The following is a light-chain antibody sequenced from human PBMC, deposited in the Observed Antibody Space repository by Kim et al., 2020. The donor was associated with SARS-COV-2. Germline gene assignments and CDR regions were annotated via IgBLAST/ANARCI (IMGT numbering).Light chain of an antibody. CDR2: WAS. J-gene: IGKJ1*01. CDR1: QSVLYSSNNQNY. CDR3: QQYYSTPQT. Sequence: ATINCKSSQSVLYSSNNQNYLAWYQQKPGQPPKLLIYWASTRESGVPDRFSGSGSGTDFTLTISSLQAEDVAVYYCQQYYSTPQTFGQGTKVDIK. V-gene: IGKV4-1*01.